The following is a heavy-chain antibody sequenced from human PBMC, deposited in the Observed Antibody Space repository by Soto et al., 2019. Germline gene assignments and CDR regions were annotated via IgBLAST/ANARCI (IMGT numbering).Heavy chain of an antibody. J-gene: IGHJ4*02. CDR3: ASQAAAGPAFDY. CDR2: IIPIFGTA. CDR1: GGTFSSYA. V-gene: IGHV1-69*13. Sequence: ASVKVSCKASGGTFSSYAISWVRQAPGQGLEWMGGIIPIFGTANYAQKFQGRVTITADESTSTAYMELSSLRSEDTAAYYCASQAAAGPAFDYWGQGTLVTVSS. D-gene: IGHD6-13*01.